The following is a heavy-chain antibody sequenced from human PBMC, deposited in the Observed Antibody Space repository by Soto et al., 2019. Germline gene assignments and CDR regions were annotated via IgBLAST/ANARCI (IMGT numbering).Heavy chain of an antibody. V-gene: IGHV3-23*01. J-gene: IGHJ6*02. D-gene: IGHD5-12*01. CDR1: GFTFGTYA. CDR2: ITDVGDPT. Sequence: GGSLRLSCAASGFTFGTYAMNWVRQAPGKGLEWVSTITDVGDPTYYADAVRGRFTISRDNSKNTPFLQMNSLRADDTARYYCAKDRDIGYQLEGGFYYSGMDVWGQGTTVTVSS. CDR3: AKDRDIGYQLEGGFYYSGMDV.